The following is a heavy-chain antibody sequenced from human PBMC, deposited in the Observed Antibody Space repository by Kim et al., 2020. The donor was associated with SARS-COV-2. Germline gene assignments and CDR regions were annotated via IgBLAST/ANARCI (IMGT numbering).Heavy chain of an antibody. Sequence: GGSLRLSCAASGFTFSSYAMSWVRQAPGKGLEWVSAISGSGGSTYYADSVKGRFTISRDNSKNTLYLQMNSLRAEDTAVYYCAKDSSWNYGGVVYYYYYGMDVWGQGTTVTVSS. D-gene: IGHD1-7*01. CDR1: GFTFSSYA. CDR2: ISGSGGST. CDR3: AKDSSWNYGGVVYYYYYGMDV. J-gene: IGHJ6*02. V-gene: IGHV3-23*01.